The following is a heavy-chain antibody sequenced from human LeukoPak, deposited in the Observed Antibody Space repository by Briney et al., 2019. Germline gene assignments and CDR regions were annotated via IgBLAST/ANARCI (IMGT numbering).Heavy chain of an antibody. CDR3: AKVVISWGPTSQDY. J-gene: IGHJ4*02. CDR2: ISGNGGNT. D-gene: IGHD6-13*01. Sequence: GGSLRLSCAASGFTFSSYAMSWVRQPPGKGLDWVSTISGNGGNTYYADSVKGRFTISRDNSKNTLYLQINTLRAEDMAVYYCAKVVISWGPTSQDYWGQGTLVTVSS. CDR1: GFTFSSYA. V-gene: IGHV3-23*01.